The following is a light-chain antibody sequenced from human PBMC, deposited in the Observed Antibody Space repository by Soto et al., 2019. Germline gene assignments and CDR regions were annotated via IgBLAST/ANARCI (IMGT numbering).Light chain of an antibody. CDR1: QSVSSNY. V-gene: IGKV3-20*01. J-gene: IGKJ1*01. CDR3: QAWT. CDR2: GGS. Sequence: EIVMTQSPATLSVSPGERAPLSCRASQSVSSNYLAWYQQKPGQAPRLLIYGGSSRATGIPNRFSGSGSGTDFTLTISRLEPEDFAVYYCQAWTFGQGTKVDI.